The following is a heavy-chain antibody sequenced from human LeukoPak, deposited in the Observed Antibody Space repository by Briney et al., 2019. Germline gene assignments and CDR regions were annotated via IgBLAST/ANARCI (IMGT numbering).Heavy chain of an antibody. D-gene: IGHD2-2*01. J-gene: IGHJ5*02. CDR3: ARDSRSDYRRALWFDP. CDR2: IIPIFGTA. Sequence: SVKVSCKASGGTFSSYAISWVRQAPGQGLEWMGGIIPIFGTANYAQKFQGRVTITADESTSTAYMELSSLRSEDTAVYYCARDSRSDYRRALWFDPWGQGTLVTVSS. CDR1: GGTFSSYA. V-gene: IGHV1-69*01.